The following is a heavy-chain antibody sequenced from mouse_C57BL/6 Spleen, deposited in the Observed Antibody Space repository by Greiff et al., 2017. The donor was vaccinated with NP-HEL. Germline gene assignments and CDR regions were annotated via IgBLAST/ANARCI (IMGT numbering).Heavy chain of an antibody. CDR2: IHPNSGST. Sequence: QVQLQQPGAELVKPGASVKLSCKASGYTFTSYWMHWVKQRPGQGLEWIGMIHPNSGSTNYNEKFKSKATLTVDKSSSTAYMQLSSLTSEDSAVYYCARGVYGSSSPYYYAMDYWGQGTSVTVSS. CDR3: ARGVYGSSSPYYYAMDY. J-gene: IGHJ4*01. V-gene: IGHV1-64*01. D-gene: IGHD1-1*01. CDR1: GYTFTSYW.